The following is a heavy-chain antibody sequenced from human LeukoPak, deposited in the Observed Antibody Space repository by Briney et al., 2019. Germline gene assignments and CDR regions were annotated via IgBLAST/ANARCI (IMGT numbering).Heavy chain of an antibody. CDR3: ARLRDASGYFYGGP. Sequence: GESLKISCKGSGYSFTSDWIAWVRQMPGKGLEWMGLIYPGDSDARYSPSFQGQVTMSVDKSITTAYLQWSSLKTSDTAMYYCARLRDASGYFYGGPWGQGTLVTVSS. J-gene: IGHJ5*02. CDR2: IYPGDSDA. D-gene: IGHD3-22*01. V-gene: IGHV5-51*01. CDR1: GYSFTSDW.